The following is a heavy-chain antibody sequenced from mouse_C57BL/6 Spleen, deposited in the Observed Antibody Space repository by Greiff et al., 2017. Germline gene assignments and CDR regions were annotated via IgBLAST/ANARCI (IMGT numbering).Heavy chain of an antibody. J-gene: IGHJ3*01. Sequence: VQLQQPGAELVMPGASVKLSCKASGYTFTSYWMHWVKQRPGQGLEWIGEIDPSDSYTNYNQKFKGKSTLTVDKSSSSAYMQLSSLTSEDSAVYYCSRSYCSSSWFAYWGQGTLVTVSA. D-gene: IGHD1-1*01. CDR1: GYTFTSYW. CDR3: SRSYCSSSWFAY. CDR2: IDPSDSYT. V-gene: IGHV1-69*01.